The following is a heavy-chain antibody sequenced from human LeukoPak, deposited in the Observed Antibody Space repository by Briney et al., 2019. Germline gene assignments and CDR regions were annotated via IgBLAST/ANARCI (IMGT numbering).Heavy chain of an antibody. CDR2: IYYSGST. CDR3: ARGDSGYDPFDY. CDR1: GGSISSSCYY. Sequence: SETLSLTCTVSGGSISSSCYYWGWIRQPPGKGLEWIGSIYYSGSTYYNPSLKSRVTISVDTSKNQFSLKLSSVTAVDTAVYYCARGDSGYDPFDYWGQGTLVTVSS. V-gene: IGHV4-39*01. D-gene: IGHD5-12*01. J-gene: IGHJ4*02.